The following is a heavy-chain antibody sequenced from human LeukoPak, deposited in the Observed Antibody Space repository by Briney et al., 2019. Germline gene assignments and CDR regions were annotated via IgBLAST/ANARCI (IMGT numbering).Heavy chain of an antibody. CDR3: ARGRDGYNYYFEY. Sequence: SETLSLTCTVSGGSISSYSCNWSRHPPGKGLGLVATIYYGGSASSNPSPKSRVTISVDTAPTQISLNLSSVSYTDTYVYYCARGRDGYNYYFEYWGQGTLVTVSS. CDR2: IYYGGSA. D-gene: IGHD5-24*01. V-gene: IGHV4-59*08. J-gene: IGHJ4*02. CDR1: GGSISSYS.